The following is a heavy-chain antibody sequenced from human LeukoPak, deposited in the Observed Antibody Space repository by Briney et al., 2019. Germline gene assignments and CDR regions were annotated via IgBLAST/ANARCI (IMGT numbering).Heavy chain of an antibody. Sequence: GGSLRLSCAASGFTFSSYSMNWVRQAPGKGLEWVSGINWNGGSTGYADSVKGRFTISRDNAKNSLYLQMNSLRAEDTALYYCARPLYGSWYSDAFDIWGQGTMVTVSS. CDR3: ARPLYGSWYSDAFDI. J-gene: IGHJ3*02. CDR2: INWNGGST. CDR1: GFTFSSYS. V-gene: IGHV3-20*04. D-gene: IGHD6-13*01.